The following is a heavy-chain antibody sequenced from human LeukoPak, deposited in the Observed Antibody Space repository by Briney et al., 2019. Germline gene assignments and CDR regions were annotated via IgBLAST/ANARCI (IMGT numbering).Heavy chain of an antibody. CDR3: ARDRVSIAARPGYYGMDV. Sequence: GGSLRLSCVGSGFTFRSHAMSWVRQAPEKGLEFVSGIYENGGTTYYADSVKGRFTISRDNAKNSLYLQMNSLRAEDTAVYYCARDRVSIAARPGYYGMDVWGQGTTVTVSS. V-gene: IGHV3-20*04. CDR2: IYENGGTT. CDR1: GFTFRSHA. D-gene: IGHD6-6*01. J-gene: IGHJ6*02.